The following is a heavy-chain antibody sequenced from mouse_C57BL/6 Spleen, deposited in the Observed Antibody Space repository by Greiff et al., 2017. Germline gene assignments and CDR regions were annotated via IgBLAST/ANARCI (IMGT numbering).Heavy chain of an antibody. V-gene: IGHV1-69*01. CDR3: ARSLSSGPDY. Sequence: QVQLQQSGAELVMPGASVKLSCKASGYTFTSYWMHWVKQRPGQGLEWIGEIDPSDSYTNYNQKFKGKSTLTVDKSSSTAYMQLSSLTSEDSAVYYCARSLSSGPDYWGQGTTLTVSS. J-gene: IGHJ2*01. CDR2: IDPSDSYT. CDR1: GYTFTSYW. D-gene: IGHD3-2*02.